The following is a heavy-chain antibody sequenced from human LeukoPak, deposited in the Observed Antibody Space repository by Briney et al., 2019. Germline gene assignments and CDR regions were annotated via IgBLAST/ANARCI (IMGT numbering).Heavy chain of an antibody. V-gene: IGHV4-59*01. Sequence: SGTLSLTCTVSGGSFSSYYWTWIRQPPGKGLEWIGYIDHSGSTNYNPSLKSRVTISSDTSKNQFSLELSSVTAADTAVYYCARLKATVSIHAYFDYWGQGTPVTVSS. CDR3: ARLKATVSIHAYFDY. J-gene: IGHJ4*02. D-gene: IGHD4-17*01. CDR2: IDHSGST. CDR1: GGSFSSYY.